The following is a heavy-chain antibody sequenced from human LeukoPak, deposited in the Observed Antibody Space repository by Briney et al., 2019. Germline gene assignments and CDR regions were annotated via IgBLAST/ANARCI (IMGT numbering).Heavy chain of an antibody. CDR2: MNPNSGNT. D-gene: IGHD3-10*01. CDR3: ARGITMVRGVILGY. Sequence: ASVKVSCKASGYTFTSYDINWVRQATGQGLEWMGWMNPNSGNTGYAQKFQGRVTMTRNTSISTAYTELSSLRSEDTAVYYCARGITMVRGVILGYWGQGTLVTVSS. J-gene: IGHJ4*02. V-gene: IGHV1-8*01. CDR1: GYTFTSYD.